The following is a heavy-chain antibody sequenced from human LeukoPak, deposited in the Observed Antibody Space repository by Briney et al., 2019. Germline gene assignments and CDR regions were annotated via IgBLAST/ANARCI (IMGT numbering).Heavy chain of an antibody. CDR2: ISSSGSYI. D-gene: IGHD6-19*01. CDR3: ARRGQWLECSE. V-gene: IGHV3-21*01. CDR1: GVTFSSYS. Sequence: PGGSLRLSCAASGVTFSSYSLNWVRQAPGKGLEWVSSISSSGSYIYYAYSVKGRFTISRDNAKNSLYLQMDSLRPEDTAVYYCARRGQWLECSEGGEETLVTVPS. J-gene: IGHJ4*02.